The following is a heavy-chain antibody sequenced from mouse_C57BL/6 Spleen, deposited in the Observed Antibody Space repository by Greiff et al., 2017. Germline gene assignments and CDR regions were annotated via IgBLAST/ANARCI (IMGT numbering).Heavy chain of an antibody. CDR2: INPNNGGT. D-gene: IGHD2-3*01. J-gene: IGHJ4*01. CDR1: GYTFTDYN. V-gene: IGHV1-18*01. Sequence: EVQLQQSGPELVKPGASVKIPCKASGYTFTDYNMDWVKQSHGKSLEWIGDINPNNGGTIYNQKFKGKATLTVDKSSSTAYMELRSLTSEDTAVYYCARQNDDGYYGAMDYWGQGTSVTVSS. CDR3: ARQNDDGYYGAMDY.